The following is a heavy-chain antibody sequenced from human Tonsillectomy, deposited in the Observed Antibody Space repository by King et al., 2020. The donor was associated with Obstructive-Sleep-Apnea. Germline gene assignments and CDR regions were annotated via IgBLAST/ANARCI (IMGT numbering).Heavy chain of an antibody. CDR3: ARRYGSGSYRVPSGTLVGGMDV. D-gene: IGHD3-10*01. J-gene: IGHJ6*02. CDR2: IYPGDSDT. V-gene: IGHV5-51*01. CDR1: GYSFTSYW. Sequence: DVQLVESGAEVKKPGESLKISCKGSGYSFTSYWIGWVRQMPGKGLEWMGIIYPGDSDTRYSPSFQGQVTISADKSISTAYLQWSSLKASDTAMYYCARRYGSGSYRVPSGTLVGGMDVWGQGTTVTVSS.